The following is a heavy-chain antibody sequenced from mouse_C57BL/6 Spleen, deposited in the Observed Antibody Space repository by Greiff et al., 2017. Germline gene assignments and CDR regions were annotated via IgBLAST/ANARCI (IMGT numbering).Heavy chain of an antibody. D-gene: IGHD1-1*01. J-gene: IGHJ4*01. CDR2: INPGSGGT. CDR3: ARGATVDYAMDY. V-gene: IGHV1-54*01. Sequence: VKLMESGAELVRPGTSVKVSCKASGYAFTNYLIEWVKQRPGQGLEWIGVINPGSGGTNYNEKFKGKATLTADKYSSTAYMQLSSLTSEDSAVYFCARGATVDYAMDYWGQGTSVTVSS. CDR1: GYAFTNYL.